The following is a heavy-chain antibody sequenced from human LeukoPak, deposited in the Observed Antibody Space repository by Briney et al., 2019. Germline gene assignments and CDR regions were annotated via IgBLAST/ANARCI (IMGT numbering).Heavy chain of an antibody. Sequence: GGSLRLYCAASGFTFSSYAMHWVRQAPGKGLEWVAVISYDGSNKYYADSVKGRFTISRDNSKNTLYLQMNSLRAEDTAVYYCARDVGVVVAATASDPDYWGQGTLVTVSS. CDR2: ISYDGSNK. J-gene: IGHJ4*02. CDR3: ARDVGVVVAATASDPDY. V-gene: IGHV3-30-3*01. D-gene: IGHD2-15*01. CDR1: GFTFSSYA.